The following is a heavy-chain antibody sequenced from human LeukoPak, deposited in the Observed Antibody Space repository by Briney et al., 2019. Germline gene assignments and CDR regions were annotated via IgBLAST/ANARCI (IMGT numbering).Heavy chain of an antibody. V-gene: IGHV3-48*01. CDR1: GFTFSSYS. Sequence: GGSLRLSCAASGFTFSSYSMNWVRQAPGKGLEWVSYISSSSSTIYYADSVKGRFTISRDNAKKSLYLQMNSLRAEDTAVYYCAIGIAVAGSTLDGFDYWGQGTLVTVSS. J-gene: IGHJ4*02. D-gene: IGHD6-19*01. CDR3: AIGIAVAGSTLDGFDY. CDR2: ISSSSSTI.